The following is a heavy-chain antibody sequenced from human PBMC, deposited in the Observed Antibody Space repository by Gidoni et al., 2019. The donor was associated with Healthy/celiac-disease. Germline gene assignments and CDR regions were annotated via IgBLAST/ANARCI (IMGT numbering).Heavy chain of an antibody. V-gene: IGHV3-30*18. CDR1: GFTFSSYG. J-gene: IGHJ4*02. Sequence: ASGFTFSSYGMHWVRQAPGKGLEWVAVISYDGSNKYYADSVKGRFTISRDNSKNTLYLQMNSLRAEDTAVYYCAKARADYWGQGTLVTVSS. CDR2: ISYDGSNK. CDR3: AKARADY.